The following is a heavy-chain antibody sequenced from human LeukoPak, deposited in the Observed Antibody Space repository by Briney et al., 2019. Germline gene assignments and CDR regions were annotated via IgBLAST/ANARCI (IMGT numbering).Heavy chain of an antibody. Sequence: GGSLRLSCAASGFSFSDYWMSWVRQAPGKGLEWVAHIKHDGSEKYYVDSVKGRFTISRDNSTNPLYLQMTSLRAEDTAVCYCAKAYCSSISCSTDLYFPHWGQGTLVTVSS. D-gene: IGHD2-2*02. CDR2: IKHDGSEK. CDR3: AKAYCSSISCSTDLYFPH. V-gene: IGHV3-7*01. J-gene: IGHJ1*01. CDR1: GFSFSDYW.